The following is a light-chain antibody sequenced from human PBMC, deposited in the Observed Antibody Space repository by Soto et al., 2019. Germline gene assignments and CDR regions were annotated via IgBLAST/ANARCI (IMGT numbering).Light chain of an antibody. V-gene: IGLV2-14*01. Sequence: QSALTQPASVSGSLGQSITISCTGTRTDIGGYNYVSWYQQYPGEAPKLVICEVTSRPSGISDRFSGSKSGNTASLTISGLQAEDEADYFCTSYTNSKAYILFGGGTKLTVL. J-gene: IGLJ2*01. CDR2: EVT. CDR1: RTDIGGYNY. CDR3: TSYTNSKAYIL.